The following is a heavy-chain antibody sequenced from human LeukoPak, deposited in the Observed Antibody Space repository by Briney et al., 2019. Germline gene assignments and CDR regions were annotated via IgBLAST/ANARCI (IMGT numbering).Heavy chain of an antibody. J-gene: IGHJ3*02. D-gene: IGHD3-3*01. CDR3: ARATYGYYDFWSGHDAFDI. Sequence: GGSLRLSCAASGFTFSSYAMSWVRQAPGKGLEWVSAISGSGGSTYYADSVKGRFTISRDNAKNTLYLQMNSLRAEDTAVYYCARATYGYYDFWSGHDAFDIWGQGTMVTVSS. CDR2: ISGSGGST. V-gene: IGHV3-23*01. CDR1: GFTFSSYA.